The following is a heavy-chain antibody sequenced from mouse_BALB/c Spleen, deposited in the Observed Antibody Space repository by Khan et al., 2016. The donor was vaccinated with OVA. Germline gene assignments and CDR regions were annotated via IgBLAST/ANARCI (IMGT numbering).Heavy chain of an antibody. J-gene: IGHJ3*01. Sequence: EVELVESGGDLVKPGGSLNLPCAAPGSSFSSLSMFWFLRTLHKSWLGLLSFISDGDYTYYPDSVKGRFTISRDNAKNTLYLQMSDLKSEDTAMYYCADHLTGSFAYWGQGTLVTVSA. CDR2: FISDGDYT. V-gene: IGHV5-6*01. CDR1: GSSFSSLS. CDR3: ADHLTGSFAY. D-gene: IGHD4-1*01.